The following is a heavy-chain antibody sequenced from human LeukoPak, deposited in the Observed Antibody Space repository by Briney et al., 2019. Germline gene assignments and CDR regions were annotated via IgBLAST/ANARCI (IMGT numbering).Heavy chain of an antibody. CDR1: GFTFSSYG. Sequence: GGSLRLSCAASGFTFSSYGMHWVRQAPGRGLEWVAFIRYDGSNKYYADSVKGRFTISRDNSKNTLSIQMNSLRAEDTAVYYCAKVGTTITTYYYYYMDVWGKGTTVTVSS. CDR3: AKVGTTITTYYYYYMDV. J-gene: IGHJ6*03. D-gene: IGHD4-11*01. V-gene: IGHV3-30*02. CDR2: IRYDGSNK.